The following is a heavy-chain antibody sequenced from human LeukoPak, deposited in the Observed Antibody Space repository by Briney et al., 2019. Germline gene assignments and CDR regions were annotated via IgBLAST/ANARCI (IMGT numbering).Heavy chain of an antibody. D-gene: IGHD3-3*01. CDR2: ISSNGGST. CDR3: ARDPKDFWSGYYNGWFDP. V-gene: IGHV3-64*02. CDR1: GFTFSNYG. J-gene: IGHJ5*02. Sequence: GGSRRLSCTASGFTFSNYGMHWVRQAPGKGLEYVSAISSNGGSTYYADSVKGRFTISRDNSKNTLFLQMGSLRAEDMAVYYCARDPKDFWSGYYNGWFDPWGQGTLVTVSS.